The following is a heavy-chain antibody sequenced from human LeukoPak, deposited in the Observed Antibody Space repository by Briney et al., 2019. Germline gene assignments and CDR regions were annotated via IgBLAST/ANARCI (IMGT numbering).Heavy chain of an antibody. CDR1: GYTFTRYY. CDR3: ARDTFPYYYDSSGYPDY. D-gene: IGHD3-22*01. J-gene: IGHJ4*02. Sequence: ASVKVSCTASGYTFTRYYMHWVRQAPGQGLEWMGWIYPNSGGTNYAQKFQGRVTMTRDTSISTAYMELSRLRSDDTAVYYCARDTFPYYYDSSGYPDYWGQGPLVTVSS. V-gene: IGHV1-2*02. CDR2: IYPNSGGT.